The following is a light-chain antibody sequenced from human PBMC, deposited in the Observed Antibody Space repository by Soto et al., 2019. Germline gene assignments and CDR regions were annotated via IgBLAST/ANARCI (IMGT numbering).Light chain of an antibody. CDR1: SSDVGAYDY. Sequence: QSALTQPASVSGSPGQSITISCTGTSSDVGAYDYVAWYQQHPGKVPKLMIYAVSDRPSGVSDRFSGSKSGNTASLTISGLQAEDEADYYCSSYTASSTYVFGSGTKLTVL. J-gene: IGLJ1*01. V-gene: IGLV2-14*01. CDR3: SSYTASSTYV. CDR2: AVS.